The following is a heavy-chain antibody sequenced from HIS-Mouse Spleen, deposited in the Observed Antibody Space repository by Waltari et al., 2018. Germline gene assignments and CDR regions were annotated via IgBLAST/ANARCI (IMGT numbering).Heavy chain of an antibody. J-gene: IGHJ2*01. CDR3: ARDREVDWYFDL. CDR1: GDTFTRHY. Sequence: QAQLVQSGAEVKKPGALVQVSCKASGDTFTRHYTHWVRQAPGQGLEWMGWINPNGGGTNYAQKFQGRVTMTRDTSISTAYMELSRLRSDDTAVYYCARDREVDWYFDLWGRGTLVTVSS. CDR2: INPNGGGT. V-gene: IGHV1-2*02. D-gene: IGHD1-26*01.